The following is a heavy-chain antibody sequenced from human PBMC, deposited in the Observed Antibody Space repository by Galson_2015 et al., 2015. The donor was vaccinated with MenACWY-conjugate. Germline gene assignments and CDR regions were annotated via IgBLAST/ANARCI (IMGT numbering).Heavy chain of an antibody. CDR1: GGSVSSGTYY. CDR3: ARADEYCSGSCYSGFDAFDV. D-gene: IGHD2-15*01. J-gene: IGHJ3*01. Sequence: TLSLTCAVSGGSVSSGTYYWTWIRQGPAKGLECIGYNHYSGRTSYNPSLRGRVTISRDTSKNHFSLELTAVTAADTAVYYCARADEYCSGSCYSGFDAFDVWSPGTMVTVSS. CDR2: NHYSGRT. V-gene: IGHV4-31*11.